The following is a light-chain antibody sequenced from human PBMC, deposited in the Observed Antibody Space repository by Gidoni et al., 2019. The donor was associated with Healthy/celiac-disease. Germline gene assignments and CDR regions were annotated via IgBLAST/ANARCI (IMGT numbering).Light chain of an antibody. J-gene: IGKJ4*01. CDR1: QSVSSY. CDR3: QQHSNWPLT. Sequence: DIVLTQSPATLSLSPGERATLSCRASQSVSSYLAWYQQKPGQAPRLLIYDASNRATGIPSRFSCSGSGTDFTLTISSLEPEDFAVYYCQQHSNWPLTFGRGTKVEIK. V-gene: IGKV3-11*01. CDR2: DAS.